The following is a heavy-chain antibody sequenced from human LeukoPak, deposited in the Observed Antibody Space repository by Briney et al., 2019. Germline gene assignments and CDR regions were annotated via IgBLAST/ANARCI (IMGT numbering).Heavy chain of an antibody. D-gene: IGHD3-22*01. CDR3: AKDYYYDSSGPDY. Sequence: PGGSLRLSCAASGFTFSSYGMHWVRQAPGKGLEWVAVIWYDGSNKYYADSVKGRFTISRDNSNNTLYLQMNSLRAEDTAVYYCAKDYYYDSSGPDYWGQGTLVTVSS. J-gene: IGHJ4*02. V-gene: IGHV3-33*06. CDR1: GFTFSSYG. CDR2: IWYDGSNK.